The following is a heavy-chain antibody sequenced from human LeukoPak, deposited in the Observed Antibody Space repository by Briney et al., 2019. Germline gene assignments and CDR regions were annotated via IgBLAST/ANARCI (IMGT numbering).Heavy chain of an antibody. CDR1: GGSFSNYS. Sequence: SETLSLTCAVYGGSFSNYSWGWIRQRPRTRLGWIGEINDSGRINYNPSLMSRVTVSVDTSKNQFSLRLTSVTATDTAVYYCARRWNYGRNYYIDVWGNGATVSVSS. CDR3: ARRWNYGRNYYIDV. J-gene: IGHJ6*03. D-gene: IGHD1-7*01. V-gene: IGHV4-34*01. CDR2: INDSGRI.